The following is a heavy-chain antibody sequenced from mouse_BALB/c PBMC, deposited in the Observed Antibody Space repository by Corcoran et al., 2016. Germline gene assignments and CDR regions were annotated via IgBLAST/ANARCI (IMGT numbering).Heavy chain of an antibody. CDR3: ANWDWYFDV. CDR2: IDPANGNT. Sequence: EVQLQRSGAELVKPGASVKLSCTASGFNIKDTYMHWVKQRPEQGLEWIGRIDPANGNTKYDPKFQGKATITADTSPNTAYLQLSSLTSEDTAVYYCANWDWYFDVWGAGTTVTVSS. J-gene: IGHJ1*01. V-gene: IGHV14-3*02. D-gene: IGHD4-1*01. CDR1: GFNIKDTY.